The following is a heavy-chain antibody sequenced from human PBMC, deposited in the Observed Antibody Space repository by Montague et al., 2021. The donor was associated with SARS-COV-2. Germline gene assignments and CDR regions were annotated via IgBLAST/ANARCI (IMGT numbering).Heavy chain of an antibody. D-gene: IGHD2-15*01. CDR3: AGAVVGAKTATFDS. J-gene: IGHJ4*02. CDR1: GGSINNYF. CDR2: MQFAGST. V-gene: IGHV4-59*03. Sequence: SETLSLTCSVSGGSINNYFWGWIRQPPGKGLEWVGYMQFAGSTPYNPSLNNRAIISVDTSKTQISLKLSSVSAADTALYYCAGAVVGAKTATFDSWGQGTPVTVSS.